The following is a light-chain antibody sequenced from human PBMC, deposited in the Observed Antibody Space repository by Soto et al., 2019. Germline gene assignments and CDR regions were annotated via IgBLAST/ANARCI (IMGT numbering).Light chain of an antibody. CDR3: QQYSSSPLT. CDR2: VAS. CDR1: QTVTSNY. J-gene: IGKJ4*01. Sequence: EIIMTQSPGTLSLSPGGSATLSRRASQTVTSNYLAWYQQKPGQATRLLIFVASNRATDIPARFSGSGSETDFTLTISDVEPEDFAVYHCQQYSSSPLTFGGGNKVDIK. V-gene: IGKV3-20*01.